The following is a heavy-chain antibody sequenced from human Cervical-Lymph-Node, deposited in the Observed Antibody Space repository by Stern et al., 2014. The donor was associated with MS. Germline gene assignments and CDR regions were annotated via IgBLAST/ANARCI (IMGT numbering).Heavy chain of an antibody. Sequence: EVQLVQSGAEVKKPGEPLKISWKGSGYSFTANWIAWGRQMPGKCLDWMGIIYPGDSDTRYSPSFQGQVTISADKSISTAYLQWSSLKASDTAMYYCARDYGDYAFDYWGQGTLVTVSS. CDR3: ARDYGDYAFDY. D-gene: IGHD4-17*01. CDR2: IYPGDSDT. J-gene: IGHJ4*02. V-gene: IGHV5-51*01. CDR1: GYSFTANW.